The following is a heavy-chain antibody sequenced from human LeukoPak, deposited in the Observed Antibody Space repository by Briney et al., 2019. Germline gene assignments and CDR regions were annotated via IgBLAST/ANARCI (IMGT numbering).Heavy chain of an antibody. Sequence: PSETLSLTCTVSGGSISASIYYWGWIRQPPGKGLEWIGSIYYRGSTYYNPSLKSRVTISVDTSKNQFPLNLNSVTAADTAVYYCARTRDFYYENAFDIWGQGTMVTASS. V-gene: IGHV4-39*01. CDR1: GGSISASIYY. J-gene: IGHJ3*02. D-gene: IGHD3-22*01. CDR3: ARTRDFYYENAFDI. CDR2: IYYRGST.